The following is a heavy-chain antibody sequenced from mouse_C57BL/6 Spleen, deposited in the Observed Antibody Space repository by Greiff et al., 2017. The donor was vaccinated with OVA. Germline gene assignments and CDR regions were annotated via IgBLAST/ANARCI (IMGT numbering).Heavy chain of an antibody. V-gene: IGHV7-3*01. CDR1: GFTFTDYY. Sequence: EVNLVESGGGLVQPGGSLSLSCAASGFTFTDYYMSWVRQPPGKALEWLGFIRHKANGYTTDYSASVQGRFTISRDNYQSILYLQMNALRAEDSATYYCARWGYGNSAWLAYWGQGTLVTVSA. CDR3: ARWGYGNSAWLAY. J-gene: IGHJ3*01. CDR2: IRHKANGYTT. D-gene: IGHD2-1*01.